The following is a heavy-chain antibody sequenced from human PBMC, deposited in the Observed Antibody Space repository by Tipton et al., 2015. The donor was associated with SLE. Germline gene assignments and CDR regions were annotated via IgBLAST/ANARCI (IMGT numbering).Heavy chain of an antibody. CDR2: IYYSGST. CDR3: ARDPGSSCPGCYFDY. CDR1: GGSFSGYY. D-gene: IGHD6-13*01. Sequence: TLSLTCAVYGGSFSGYYWSWIRQPPGKELEWIGSIYYSGSTYYNPSLKSRVTISVDTSKNQFSLKLSSVTAADTAVYYCARDPGSSCPGCYFDYWGQGTLVTVSS. V-gene: IGHV4-34*01. J-gene: IGHJ4*02.